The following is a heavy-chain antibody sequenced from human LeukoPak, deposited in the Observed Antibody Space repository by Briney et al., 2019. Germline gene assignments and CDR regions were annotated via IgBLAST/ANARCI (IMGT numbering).Heavy chain of an antibody. CDR2: IIPIFGTA. D-gene: IGHD1-26*01. CDR3: AREGSGSYYRGLDY. Sequence: GASVKVSCKASGGTFSSYAISWVRQAPGQGLEWMGGIIPIFGTANYAQKFQGRVTITADKSTSTAYMELSSLRSEDTAVYYCAREGSGSYYRGLDYWGQGTLVTVSS. CDR1: GGTFSSYA. J-gene: IGHJ4*02. V-gene: IGHV1-69*06.